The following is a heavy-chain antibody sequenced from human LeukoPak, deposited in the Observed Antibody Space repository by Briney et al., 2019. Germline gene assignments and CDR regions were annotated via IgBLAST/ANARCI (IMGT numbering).Heavy chain of an antibody. CDR3: AKDLAFWSGYYIRYFQH. Sequence: GGSLRLSCAASGFTFSSYWMHWVRQAPGKGLVWVSRINSDGSSTSYADSVKGRFTISRDNAKNTLYLQMNSLRAEDTAVYYCAKDLAFWSGYYIRYFQHWGQGTLVTVSS. CDR2: INSDGSST. V-gene: IGHV3-74*01. J-gene: IGHJ1*01. CDR1: GFTFSSYW. D-gene: IGHD3-3*01.